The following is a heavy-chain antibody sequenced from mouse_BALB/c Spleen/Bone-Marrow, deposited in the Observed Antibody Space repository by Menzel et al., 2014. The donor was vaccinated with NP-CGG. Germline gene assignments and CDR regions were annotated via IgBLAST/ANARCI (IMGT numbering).Heavy chain of an antibody. V-gene: IGHV14-3*02. J-gene: IGHJ1*01. CDR2: IDPANGNT. D-gene: IGHD2-4*01. Sequence: VQLKESGAELVKPGASAKLSCTASGFNIKDTYMHWVKQRPEQGLEWIGRIDPANGNTKYDPKFQGKATITADTSSNTAYLQLSSLTSEDTAVYYCATMITDWYFDVWGAGTTITVSS. CDR1: GFNIKDTY. CDR3: ATMITDWYFDV.